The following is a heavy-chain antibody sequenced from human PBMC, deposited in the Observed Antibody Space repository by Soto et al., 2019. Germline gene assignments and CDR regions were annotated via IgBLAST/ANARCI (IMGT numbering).Heavy chain of an antibody. CDR3: ERQRGNYFDY. J-gene: IGHJ4*02. CDR2: IYYTGST. D-gene: IGHD3-10*01. CDR1: GDCISTLY. Sequence: SDTLSLTCTFCGDCISTLYWSWIRQPPGKGLEWIGYIYYTGSTNYNPSLKSRVTMSVDTSKKQFSLKLTSVNAAGTAVYYCERQRGNYFDYWGQGSLVTVSS. V-gene: IGHV4-59*07.